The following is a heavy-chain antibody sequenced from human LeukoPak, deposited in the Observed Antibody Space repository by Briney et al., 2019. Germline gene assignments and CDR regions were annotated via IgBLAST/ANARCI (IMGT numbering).Heavy chain of an antibody. Sequence: PSETLSLTCTVSGGSISSGGYYWSWIRQHPGKGLEWIGYIYYSGSTYYNPSLKGRVTMSVDTSKNQFSLKLSSVTAADTAVYYCASRSGSFSDALDIWGQGTLVTVSS. V-gene: IGHV4-31*03. CDR1: GGSISSGGYY. CDR3: ASRSGSFSDALDI. J-gene: IGHJ3*02. D-gene: IGHD3-10*01. CDR2: IYYSGST.